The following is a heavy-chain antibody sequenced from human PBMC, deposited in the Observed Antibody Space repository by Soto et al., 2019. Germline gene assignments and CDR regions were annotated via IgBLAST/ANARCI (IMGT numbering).Heavy chain of an antibody. Sequence: PSETLSLTCAVSGGSISSGGYSWSWIRQPPGKGLEWIGYIYHSGSTYYNPSLKSRVTISVDRSKNQFSLKLSSVTAADTAVHYCARGMTTVTTLDYWGQGTLVTVSS. J-gene: IGHJ4*02. CDR2: IYHSGST. D-gene: IGHD4-4*01. V-gene: IGHV4-30-2*01. CDR3: ARGMTTVTTLDY. CDR1: GGSISSGGYS.